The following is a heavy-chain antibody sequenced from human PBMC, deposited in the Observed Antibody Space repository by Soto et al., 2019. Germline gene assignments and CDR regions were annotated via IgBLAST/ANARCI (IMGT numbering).Heavy chain of an antibody. CDR1: GGSISSSSYY. Sequence: PSETLSLTCTVSGGSISSSSYYWGWIRQPPGKGLEWIGSIYYSGSTYYNPSLKSRVTISVDTSKNQFSLKLSSVTAADTAVYYCAREKKYCSGGSCPRGWFDPWGQGTLVTVSS. V-gene: IGHV4-39*02. D-gene: IGHD2-15*01. CDR3: AREKKYCSGGSCPRGWFDP. J-gene: IGHJ5*02. CDR2: IYYSGST.